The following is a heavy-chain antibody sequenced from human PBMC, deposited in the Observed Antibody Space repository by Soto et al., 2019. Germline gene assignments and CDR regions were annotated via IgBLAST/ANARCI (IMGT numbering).Heavy chain of an antibody. J-gene: IGHJ4*02. CDR3: ARDSGSSGYYYSPDY. CDR2: IRDSGGST. D-gene: IGHD3-22*01. CDR1: GFTFSSYV. Sequence: EVQLLESGGGLVQPGGSLRLSCAASGFTFSSYVMSWVRQAPGKGLECVSTIRDSGGSTYYADSVKGRFTISRDNSKNTLYLQMNSLRAEDTAVYYCARDSGSSGYYYSPDYWGQGTLVTVAS. V-gene: IGHV3-23*01.